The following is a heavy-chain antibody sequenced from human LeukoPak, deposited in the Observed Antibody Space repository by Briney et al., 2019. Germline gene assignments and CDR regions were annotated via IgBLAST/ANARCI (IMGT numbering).Heavy chain of an antibody. V-gene: IGHV1-18*04. Sequence: ASVKVSCTASGYTFTGYYMHWVRQAPGQGLEWLGWISAYNGNTNYAQTLPGRVTITTDTSTTTANMELRSLRSEATAASYCSRDSSRGVRYWGQGTLVTVSS. CDR1: GYTFTGYY. CDR3: SRDSSRGVRY. J-gene: IGHJ4*02. D-gene: IGHD6-13*01. CDR2: ISAYNGNT.